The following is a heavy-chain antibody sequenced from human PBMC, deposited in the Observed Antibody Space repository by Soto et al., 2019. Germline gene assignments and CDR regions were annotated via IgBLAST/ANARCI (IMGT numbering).Heavy chain of an antibody. V-gene: IGHV3-30-3*01. J-gene: IGHJ6*02. CDR3: ARDQGGTTLYYHGMDV. CDR1: GFTFSSYA. D-gene: IGHD1-7*01. Sequence: QVQLVESGGGVVQPGRSLRLSCAASGFTFSSYAMHWVRQAPGQGLEWVALISYDGSNKYYADSVKGRFNISRDNSKNTLYLQMNSLRPEDTAVYHCARDQGGTTLYYHGMDVWGQGTTVTVSS. CDR2: ISYDGSNK.